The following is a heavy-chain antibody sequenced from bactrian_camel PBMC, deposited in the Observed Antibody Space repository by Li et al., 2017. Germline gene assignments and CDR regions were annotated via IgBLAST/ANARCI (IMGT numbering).Heavy chain of an antibody. CDR3: ATQREDLEGFHEYSY. Sequence: DVQLVESGGGLVQPGGSLRLSCVTTGFTFSVYAMTWVRQAPGKGLEWVSTINSDGGITYYADSVKGRFTISRDNSKNTLYLQMNSLKTEDTAVYYCATQREDLEGFHEYSYWGQGTQVTVS. D-gene: IGHD1*01. J-gene: IGHJ4*01. CDR2: INSDGGIT. V-gene: IGHV3S31*01. CDR1: GFTFSVYA.